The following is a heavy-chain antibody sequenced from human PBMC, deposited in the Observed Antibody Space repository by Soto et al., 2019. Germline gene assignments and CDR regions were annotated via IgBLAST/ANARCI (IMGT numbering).Heavy chain of an antibody. CDR3: ARDRIVGATSEYYGMDV. D-gene: IGHD1-26*01. Sequence: QVQLVQSGAEVKKPGSSVKVSCKASGGTFSSYAISWVRQAPGQGLEWVGGIIPIFGTANYAQKFQGRVTITADESTSTAYMELSSLRSEDTAVYYCARDRIVGATSEYYGMDVWGQGTTVTVSS. CDR2: IIPIFGTA. V-gene: IGHV1-69*01. CDR1: GGTFSSYA. J-gene: IGHJ6*02.